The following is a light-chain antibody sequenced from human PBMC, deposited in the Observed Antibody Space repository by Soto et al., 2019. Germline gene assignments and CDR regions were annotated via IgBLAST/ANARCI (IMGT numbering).Light chain of an antibody. Sequence: DVQMTQSPSPLAASIGDRVTISCRASQAIGSDLAWFQHRPGTAPQRLIFAVSSLQSGVPSRFSGSGSGTDFSLTISSLQPEDFATYFCLQYNTFPPTFVQGTKVETK. CDR2: AVS. V-gene: IGKV1-17*01. CDR3: LQYNTFPPT. J-gene: IGKJ1*01. CDR1: QAIGSD.